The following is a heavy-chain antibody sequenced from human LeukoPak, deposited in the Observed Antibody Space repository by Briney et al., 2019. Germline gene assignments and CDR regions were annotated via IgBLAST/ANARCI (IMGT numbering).Heavy chain of an antibody. J-gene: IGHJ4*02. CDR2: INSDESST. D-gene: IGHD2-15*01. CDR1: GFTFSSYW. CDR3: ARGEVVVADTPSDY. V-gene: IGHV3-74*01. Sequence: GGSLRLSCAASGFTFSSYWMHWVRQAPGKGLVWVSRINSDESSTSYADSVKGRFSISRDNAKNTLYLQMNSLRAEDTAVYYCARGEVVVADTPSDYWAQRTLVTVSS.